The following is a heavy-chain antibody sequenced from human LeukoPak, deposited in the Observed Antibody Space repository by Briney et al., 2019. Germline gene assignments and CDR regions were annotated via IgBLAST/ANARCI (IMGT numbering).Heavy chain of an antibody. CDR1: GYTFSSYG. CDR2: IIPIFGTA. J-gene: IGHJ4*02. D-gene: IGHD3-22*01. CDR3: ARGDRYDSQYRVFDY. Sequence: SVKVSCKASGYTFSSYGINWVRQAPGQGLEWMGGIIPIFGTANYAQKFQGRVTITADESTSTAYMELSSLRSEDTAVYYCARGDRYDSQYRVFDYWGQGTLVTVSS. V-gene: IGHV1-69*13.